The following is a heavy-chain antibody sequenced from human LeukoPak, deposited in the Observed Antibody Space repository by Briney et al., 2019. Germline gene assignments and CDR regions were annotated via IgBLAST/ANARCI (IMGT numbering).Heavy chain of an antibody. Sequence: GRSLRLSCAASGFTFSSYGMHWVRQAPGKGLEWVAVISYDGSNKYYADSVKGRFTISRDNSKNTLYLQMDSLRAEDTAVYYCAKDPRVFTMIVVVITNFDYWGQGTLVTVSS. CDR2: ISYDGSNK. CDR1: GFTFSSYG. D-gene: IGHD3-22*01. CDR3: AKDPRVFTMIVVVITNFDY. V-gene: IGHV3-30*18. J-gene: IGHJ4*02.